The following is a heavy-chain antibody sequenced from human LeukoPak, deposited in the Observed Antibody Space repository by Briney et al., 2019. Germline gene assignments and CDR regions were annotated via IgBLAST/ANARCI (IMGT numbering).Heavy chain of an antibody. CDR3: TRAPGDAFHPGGYYIDY. V-gene: IGHV3-49*04. J-gene: IGHJ4*02. CDR1: GFSFNNYA. CDR2: IRIKTYGGAT. D-gene: IGHD5-24*01. Sequence: PGGSLRLSCTTSGFSFNNYALAWVRQAPGKGLEWVGFIRIKTYGGATEYAASVKGRFTISRDDSNSIAYLQMDSLKTEDTAVYYCTRAPGDAFHPGGYYIDYWGQGTLVAVSS.